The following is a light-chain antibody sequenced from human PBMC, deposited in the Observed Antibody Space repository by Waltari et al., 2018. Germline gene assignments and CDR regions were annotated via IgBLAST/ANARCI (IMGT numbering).Light chain of an antibody. CDR1: SLRNDY. CDR3: NSRDSSADHVV. Sequence: CDLTQDPAVSVALGQTARTTCQGDSLRNDYVNWYQQRPGQAPLLRISNNINRPSGMPDRFSGSKSGGTASLTITETQAQDEADYDCNSRDSSADHVVFGGGTKLTVL. V-gene: IGLV3-19*01. J-gene: IGLJ3*02. CDR2: NNI.